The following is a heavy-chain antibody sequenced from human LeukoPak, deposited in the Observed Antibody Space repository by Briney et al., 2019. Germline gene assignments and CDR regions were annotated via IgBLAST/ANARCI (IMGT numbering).Heavy chain of an antibody. J-gene: IGHJ4*02. CDR2: ISSDGSSK. V-gene: IGHV3-30*03. D-gene: IGHD5-24*01. Sequence: GGSLRLSCAASGFTFSSNAMHWVRQAPGKGLEWVASISSDGSSKYYADSVKGRFTISRDNAKNSLYLQMNSLRAEDTAIYYCTRVGYIDEGIDYWGQGTLVTVSS. CDR1: GFTFSSNA. CDR3: TRVGYIDEGIDY.